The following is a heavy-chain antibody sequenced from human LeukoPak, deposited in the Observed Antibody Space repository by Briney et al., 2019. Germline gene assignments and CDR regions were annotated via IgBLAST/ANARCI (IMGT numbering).Heavy chain of an antibody. CDR1: GGTFSSYA. Sequence: GASVKVSCKASGGTFSSYAISWVRQAPGQGLEWMGGIIPIFGAANYAQKFQGRVTITADESTSTAYMELSSLGSEDAAVYYCARVPEVGVVYYMDVWGKGTTVTVSS. CDR2: IIPIFGAA. V-gene: IGHV1-69*13. CDR3: ARVPEVGVVYYMDV. D-gene: IGHD3-3*01. J-gene: IGHJ6*03.